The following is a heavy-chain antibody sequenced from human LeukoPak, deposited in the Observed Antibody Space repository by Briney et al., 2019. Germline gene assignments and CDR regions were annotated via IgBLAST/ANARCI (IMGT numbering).Heavy chain of an antibody. CDR2: IGAYNGNT. CDR3: ATGAGDGYNNPPLYYYYYMDV. CDR1: GYTFTSYG. D-gene: IGHD5-24*01. Sequence: ASVKVSCKASGYTFTSYGISWVRQAPGQGLEWMGWIGAYNGNTNYAQKLQGRVTMTTDTSTSTAYMELRSLRSDDTAVYYCATGAGDGYNNPPLYYYYYMDVWGKGTTVTVSS. V-gene: IGHV1-18*01. J-gene: IGHJ6*03.